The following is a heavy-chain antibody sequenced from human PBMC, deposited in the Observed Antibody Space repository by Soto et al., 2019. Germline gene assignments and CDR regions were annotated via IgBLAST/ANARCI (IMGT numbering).Heavy chain of an antibody. CDR3: AKEGGDGYNFPYFDY. CDR1: GFTFSTYG. D-gene: IGHD2-21*01. Sequence: QVRLVDSGGGVVQPGRSLRLSCAVSGFTFSTYGMHWVRQAPGKGLEWVAVISYDGSNKYYADSVKGRFTISRDDSKNTLYLQLNSLRVEDTAVYYCAKEGGDGYNFPYFDYWGQGTVVTVSS. J-gene: IGHJ4*02. CDR2: ISYDGSNK. V-gene: IGHV3-30*18.